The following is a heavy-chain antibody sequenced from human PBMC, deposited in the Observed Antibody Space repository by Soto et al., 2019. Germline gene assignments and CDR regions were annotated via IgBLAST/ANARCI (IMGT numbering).Heavy chain of an antibody. CDR2: ISSSSSTI. J-gene: IGHJ6*02. CDR3: RTMVRSRDYYGMDV. V-gene: IGHV3-48*02. Sequence: GGSLRLSCAASGFTFSSYSMNWVRQAPGKGLEWVSYISSSSSTIYYADSVKGRFTISRDNAKNSLYLQMNSLRDEDTAVYYCRTMVRSRDYYGMDVWGQGTTVTVSS. D-gene: IGHD3-10*01. CDR1: GFTFSSYS.